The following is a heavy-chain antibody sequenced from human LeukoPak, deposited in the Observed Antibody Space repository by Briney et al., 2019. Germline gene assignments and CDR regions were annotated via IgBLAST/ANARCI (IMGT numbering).Heavy chain of an antibody. CDR3: ARVYYVSGSYVTYTF. J-gene: IGHJ3*01. D-gene: IGHD3-10*01. V-gene: IGHV5-51*01. CDR2: IYPGDSAT. Sequence: GESLRISCKGSGYSFSSYWIGWVRQMPGKGLEWMGIIYPGDSATRYSPSFQGQVTISADKSISTAYLQWSSLKASDTAMYYCARVYYVSGSYVTYTFWGQGTMVTVST. CDR1: GYSFSSYW.